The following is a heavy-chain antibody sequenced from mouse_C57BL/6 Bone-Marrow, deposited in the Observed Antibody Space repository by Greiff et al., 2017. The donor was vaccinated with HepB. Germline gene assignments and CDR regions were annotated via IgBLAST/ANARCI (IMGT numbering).Heavy chain of an antibody. Sequence: QVQLQQSGAELARPGASVKMSCKASGYTFTSYTMHWVKQRPGQGLEWIGYINPSSGYTKSNQKFKDKATLTADKSSSTAYMQLSSLTSEDSAVYYCARGWFTGGWYFDVWGTGTTVTVSS. D-gene: IGHD2-3*01. CDR2: INPSSGYT. CDR1: GYTFTSYT. J-gene: IGHJ1*03. CDR3: ARGWFTGGWYFDV. V-gene: IGHV1-4*01.